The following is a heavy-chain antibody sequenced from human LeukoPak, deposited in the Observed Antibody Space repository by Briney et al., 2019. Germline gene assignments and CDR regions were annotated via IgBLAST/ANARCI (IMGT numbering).Heavy chain of an antibody. J-gene: IGHJ6*02. CDR1: GFTVSSNY. V-gene: IGHV3-53*01. D-gene: IGHD3-10*01. Sequence: GGSLRLSCAASGFTVSSNYMSWARQAPGKGLEWVSVIYSGGSTYYADSVKGRFTISRDNSKNTLYLQMNSLRAEDTAVYYCASWRHYGSFSYGMDVWGQGTTVTVSS. CDR3: ASWRHYGSFSYGMDV. CDR2: IYSGGST.